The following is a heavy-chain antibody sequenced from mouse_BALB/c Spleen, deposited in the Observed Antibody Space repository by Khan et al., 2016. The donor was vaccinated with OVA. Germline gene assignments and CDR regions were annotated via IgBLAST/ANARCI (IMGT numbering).Heavy chain of an antibody. Sequence: QVQLQQSGAELVKPGASVRLSCKASGYTFTSYYLYWVKQRPGQGLEWIGDINPSSGGTNFNETFTSKATLTVSKSSSTAYIQLNSLTSEYSAVYCCTRSVYGSFAYWGQGSLVTGSA. V-gene: IGHV1S81*02. CDR3: TRSVYGSFAY. CDR2: INPSSGGT. J-gene: IGHJ3*01. CDR1: GYTFTSYY. D-gene: IGHD2-2*01.